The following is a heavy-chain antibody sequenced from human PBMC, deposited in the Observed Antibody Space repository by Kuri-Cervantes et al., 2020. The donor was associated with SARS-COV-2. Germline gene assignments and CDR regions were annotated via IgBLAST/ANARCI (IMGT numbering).Heavy chain of an antibody. D-gene: IGHD3-10*01. CDR3: ARDLRQGKSLDY. CDR2: IGASGGTI. Sequence: LSLTCAGSGFNFSDYYITWIRQAPGKGLEWVTYIGASGGTIYYTESVKGRFTISRDNAKNSVYLQTNSLRAEDTAVYYCARDLRQGKSLDYWGQGTLVTVSS. CDR1: GFNFSDYY. V-gene: IGHV3-11*04. J-gene: IGHJ4*02.